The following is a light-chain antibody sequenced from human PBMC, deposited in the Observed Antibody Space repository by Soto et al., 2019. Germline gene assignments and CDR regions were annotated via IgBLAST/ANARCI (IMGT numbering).Light chain of an antibody. CDR1: QAVGNAY. J-gene: IGKJ2*01. CDR3: QQFGSSPYT. V-gene: IGKV3-20*01. Sequence: EIVLTQYPGTLSSSPGERATLSCRASQAVGNAYLAWYQHKPGQVPRLLIHGASNRATGIPDRFSGGGSGTDFTLTINRLEPEEFAVYYCQQFGSSPYTFGQGTRLEIK. CDR2: GAS.